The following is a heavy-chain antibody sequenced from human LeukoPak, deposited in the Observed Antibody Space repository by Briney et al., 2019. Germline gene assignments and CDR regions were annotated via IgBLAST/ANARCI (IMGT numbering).Heavy chain of an antibody. D-gene: IGHD3-10*01. CDR1: GYTFNSYD. Sequence: ASVKVSCKASGYTFNSYDITWVRQAPGQGLKWMGWISAYNGNTNYAQKVQGRVTMTTDTSTSTAYMELRSLRSDDTAVYYCARVSHYYGSEIEYWGQGTLVTVSS. V-gene: IGHV1-18*01. CDR3: ARVSHYYGSEIEY. J-gene: IGHJ4*02. CDR2: ISAYNGNT.